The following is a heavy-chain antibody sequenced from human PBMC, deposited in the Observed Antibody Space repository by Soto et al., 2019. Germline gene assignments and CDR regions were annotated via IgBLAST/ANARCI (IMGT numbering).Heavy chain of an antibody. CDR1: GFTFSNAW. CDR2: IKSKTDGGTT. Sequence: EVQLVESGGGLVQPGGSLRLSCAASGFTFSNAWMSWVRQAPGKGLEWVGRIKSKTDGGTTDYAAPVKGRFTISRDDSKNTLYLQMNSLKTEDTAVYYCTTDPVDYIWGSYYFDYWGQGTLVTVSS. CDR3: TTDPVDYIWGSYYFDY. J-gene: IGHJ4*02. V-gene: IGHV3-15*01. D-gene: IGHD3-16*01.